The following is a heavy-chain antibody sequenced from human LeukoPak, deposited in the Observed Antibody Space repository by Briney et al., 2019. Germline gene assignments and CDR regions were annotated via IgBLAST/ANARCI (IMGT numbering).Heavy chain of an antibody. J-gene: IGHJ6*02. CDR1: GFTFSSYW. D-gene: IGHD2/OR15-2a*01. V-gene: IGHV3-74*03. Sequence: GGSLRLSCAASGFTFSSYWMSWVRQAPGKGLVWVSGINRDGSTTTYADSVKGRFTVSRDNAKNTLYLQMNSLRAGDTAVYYCARGNYYGMDVWGQGTTVTVSS. CDR3: ARGNYYGMDV. CDR2: INRDGSTT.